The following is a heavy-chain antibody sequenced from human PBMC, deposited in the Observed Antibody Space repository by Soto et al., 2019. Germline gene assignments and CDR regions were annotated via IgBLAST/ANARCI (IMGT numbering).Heavy chain of an antibody. V-gene: IGHV4-61*08. CDR2: IYYSGST. J-gene: IGHJ3*02. CDR1: GGSMRSSGYS. D-gene: IGHD3-10*01. Sequence: SGRMYLTCAVSGGSMRSSGYSWSWIRQPPGKGLEWIGYIYYSGSTNYNPSLKSRVTISVDTSKNQFSLKLSSVTAADTAVYYCARVWGGAFDIWGQGTMVTVSS. CDR3: ARVWGGAFDI.